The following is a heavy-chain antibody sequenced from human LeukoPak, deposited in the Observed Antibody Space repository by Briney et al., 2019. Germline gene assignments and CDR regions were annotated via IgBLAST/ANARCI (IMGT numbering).Heavy chain of an antibody. J-gene: IGHJ4*02. CDR3: SRTTVAVAGTKLDY. Sequence: TLSPTCAVSGGSISSGGYSWSWIRQPPGKGLEWIGYIYHSGSTYYNPSLKSRVTISVDRSKNQFSLKLSSVTAADTAVYYCSRTTVAVAGTKLDYWGQGTLVTVSS. V-gene: IGHV4-30-2*01. CDR1: GGSISSGGYS. CDR2: IYHSGST. D-gene: IGHD6-19*01.